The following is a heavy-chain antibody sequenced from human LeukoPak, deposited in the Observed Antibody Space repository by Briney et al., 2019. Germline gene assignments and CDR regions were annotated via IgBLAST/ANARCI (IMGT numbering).Heavy chain of an antibody. V-gene: IGHV4-59*01. J-gene: IGHJ4*02. CDR2: IYYSGRT. CDR3: ARGYRDFDY. CDR1: GGSIRSYY. Sequence: SETLSLTCTVSGGSIRSYYWTWIRQPPGKGLEWIGNIYYSGRTEYNPSLNSRVTISVDTSKNQFSLKLSSVTAADTALYYCARGYRDFDYWGQGPLVTVSS. D-gene: IGHD1-1*01.